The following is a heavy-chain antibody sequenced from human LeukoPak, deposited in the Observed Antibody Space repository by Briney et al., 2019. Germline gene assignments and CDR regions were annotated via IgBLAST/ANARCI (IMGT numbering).Heavy chain of an antibody. CDR2: IAYDGGNK. CDR1: GFTFSSYA. Sequence: PGGSLRLSCAASGFTFSSYAIHWVRQAPGKGLEWVAVIAYDGGNKYYADSVKGRFTISRDNSKNTLFLQMNSLRAEDTAVYYCARASQRAFDIWGQGTMVTVSP. J-gene: IGHJ3*02. CDR3: ARASQRAFDI. V-gene: IGHV3-30-3*01.